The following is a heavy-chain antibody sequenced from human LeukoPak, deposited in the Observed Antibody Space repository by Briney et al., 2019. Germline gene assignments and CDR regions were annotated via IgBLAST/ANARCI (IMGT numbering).Heavy chain of an antibody. J-gene: IGHJ4*02. V-gene: IGHV3-9*01. CDR1: SFTFDDYA. CDR2: ISLCSGSI. D-gene: IGHD4-17*01. CDR3: AKAGGSVTTRSHGDY. Sequence: RTGVSLRFSCAASSFTFDDYAMLWLPQAPGKGLEWVTGISLCSGSIGYADSVKGRFTISRDNAKNSLYLQMNSLRAEDTALYYCAKAGGSVTTRSHGDYWGQGTLVTVSS.